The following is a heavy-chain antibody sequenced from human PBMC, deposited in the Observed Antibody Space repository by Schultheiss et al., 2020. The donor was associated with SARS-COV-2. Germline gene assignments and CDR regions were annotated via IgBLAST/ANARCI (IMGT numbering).Heavy chain of an antibody. CDR2: IHGVGRT. CDR3: ARDLSWGGDD. V-gene: IGHV3-66*01. Sequence: GGSLRLSCAASGFSVTSDYMSWVRQAPGKGLEWVSIIHGVGRTYYADSVKGRFIISRDSSQNTVYLQMNSLRAEDTGIYFCARDLSWGGDDWGQGTPVTVSS. CDR1: GFSVTSDY. J-gene: IGHJ4*02. D-gene: IGHD3-10*01.